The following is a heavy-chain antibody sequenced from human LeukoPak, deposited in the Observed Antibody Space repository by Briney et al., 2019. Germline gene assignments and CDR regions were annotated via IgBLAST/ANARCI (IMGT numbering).Heavy chain of an antibody. D-gene: IGHD3-22*01. J-gene: IGHJ4*02. CDR2: IYSGAGT. CDR1: EFTVSSNY. Sequence: PGGSLRLSCAVFEFTVSSNYMSWVRQAPGKGLEWVSVIYSGAGTHYADSVKGRFTISRDNSKNTLYLQMNSLRIEDTAVYYCARGSSGYSFDYWGQGTLVPVSS. V-gene: IGHV3-53*01. CDR3: ARGSSGYSFDY.